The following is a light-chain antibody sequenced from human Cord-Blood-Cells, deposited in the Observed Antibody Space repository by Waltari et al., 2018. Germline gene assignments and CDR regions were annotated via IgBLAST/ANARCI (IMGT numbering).Light chain of an antibody. CDR2: QDS. J-gene: IGLJ2*01. Sequence: SYELTQPPSASVSPGQTASITCSGDKLGEKYACWYQQKPGQSPVLVIYQDSKRPSGVPSRFSGSNSGNAATLTLSGTQAMVEADYYCQAWDSSTVVFGGGTQLTVL. CDR3: QAWDSSTVV. V-gene: IGLV3-1*01. CDR1: KLGEKY.